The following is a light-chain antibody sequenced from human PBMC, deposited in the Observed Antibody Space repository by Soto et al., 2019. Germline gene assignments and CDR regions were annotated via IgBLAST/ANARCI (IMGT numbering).Light chain of an antibody. CDR1: QSVSNY. Sequence: EIVLTQSPATLSLSPGESATLSCRASQSVSNYLAWYQEKPGQAPRLLIYDAFNRATGIPARFSGSGSGTDFTLTISSLEPEDFAVYYCHQRSSWPITFGQGTRLE. CDR3: HQRSSWPIT. CDR2: DAF. J-gene: IGKJ5*01. V-gene: IGKV3-11*01.